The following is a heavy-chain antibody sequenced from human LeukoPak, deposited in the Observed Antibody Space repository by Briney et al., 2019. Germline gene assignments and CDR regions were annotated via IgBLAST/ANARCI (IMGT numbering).Heavy chain of an antibody. J-gene: IGHJ4*02. CDR1: GYTFSSYS. Sequence: ASVKVSCKASGYTFSSYSIHWVRQAPGQGLEWMGLINPNIGSTTYAQEFQGRVTMTSDTSTSTVYMELSGLRSEDTAVYYCGRATVGLYWGQGTLVTVSS. CDR2: INPNIGST. V-gene: IGHV1-46*01. CDR3: GRATVGLY. D-gene: IGHD4-23*01.